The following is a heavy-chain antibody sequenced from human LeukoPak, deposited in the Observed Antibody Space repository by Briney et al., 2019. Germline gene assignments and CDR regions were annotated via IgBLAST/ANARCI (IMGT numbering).Heavy chain of an antibody. D-gene: IGHD3-9*01. Sequence: GGCLRLACAASGFTFSSYSMNSVRQAPGKGMEWVSSISSSSSYIYYADSVKGRFTISRDNAKNSLYLQMNSLRAEDTAVYYCARDVYYDILTGSVGMDVWGKGTTVTVSS. J-gene: IGHJ6*04. CDR3: ARDVYYDILTGSVGMDV. CDR1: GFTFSSYS. V-gene: IGHV3-21*01. CDR2: ISSSSSYI.